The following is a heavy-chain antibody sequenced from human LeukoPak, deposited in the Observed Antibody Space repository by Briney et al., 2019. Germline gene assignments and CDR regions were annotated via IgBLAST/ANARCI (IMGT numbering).Heavy chain of an antibody. J-gene: IGHJ6*03. CDR1: GYTFTSYA. D-gene: IGHD5-18*01. Sequence: ASVKVSCKASGYTFTSYAMNWVRQAPGRGLEWMGWINTNTGNPTYAQGFTGRFVFSLDTSVSTAYLQISSLKAEDTAVYYCARPRSQLIYYYMDVWGKGTTVTVSS. CDR2: INTNTGNP. CDR3: ARPRSQLIYYYMDV. V-gene: IGHV7-4-1*02.